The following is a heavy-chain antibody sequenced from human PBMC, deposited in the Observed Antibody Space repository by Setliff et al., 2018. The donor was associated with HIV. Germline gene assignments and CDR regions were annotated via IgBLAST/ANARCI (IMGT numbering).Heavy chain of an antibody. CDR2: ISAYNVNT. CDR1: GYTFTSDY. Sequence: ASVKVSCKASGYTFTSDYIHWVRQAPGQGLEWMGWISAYNVNTNYAQKLQGRVTMTTDTSTSTAYMELRSLRSEDTALYYCATGPPYCSGGSCYSSLHHWGQGTLVTVSS. J-gene: IGHJ1*01. V-gene: IGHV1-18*04. D-gene: IGHD2-15*01. CDR3: ATGPPYCSGGSCYSSLHH.